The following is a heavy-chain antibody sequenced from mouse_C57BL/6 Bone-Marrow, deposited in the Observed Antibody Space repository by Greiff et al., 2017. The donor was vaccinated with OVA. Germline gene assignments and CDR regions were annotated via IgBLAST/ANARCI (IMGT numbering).Heavy chain of an antibody. CDR3: ARGGTTVVAPFDY. CDR2: IDPSDSYT. V-gene: IGHV1-50*01. J-gene: IGHJ2*01. CDR1: GYTFTSYW. D-gene: IGHD1-1*01. Sequence: VKLQEPGAELVKPGASVKLSCKASGYTFTSYWMQWVKQRPGQGLEWIGEIDPSDSYTNYNQKFKGKATLTVDTSSSTAYMQLSSLTSEDSAVYYGARGGTTVVAPFDYWGQGTTLTVSS.